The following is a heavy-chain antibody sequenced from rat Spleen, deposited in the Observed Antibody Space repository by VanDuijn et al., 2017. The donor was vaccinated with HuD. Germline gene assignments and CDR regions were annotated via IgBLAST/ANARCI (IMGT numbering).Heavy chain of an antibody. V-gene: IGHV5S23*01. CDR1: GFTFSNYY. D-gene: IGHD1-12*02. J-gene: IGHJ2*01. Sequence: EVQLVESGGGLVQPGNSLKLSCAASGFTFSNYYMAWVRQAPTKGLEWVASISTGGGNTYYRDSVKGRFTISRDNAKSTLYLQMDSLRSEDTATYYCARHDYDGSYYYSYYFDYWGQGVMVTVSS. CDR2: ISTGGGNT. CDR3: ARHDYDGSYYYSYYFDY.